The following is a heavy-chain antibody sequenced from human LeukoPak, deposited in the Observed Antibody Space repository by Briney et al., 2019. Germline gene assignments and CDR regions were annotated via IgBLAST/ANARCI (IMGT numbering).Heavy chain of an antibody. V-gene: IGHV4-59*02. J-gene: IGHJ3*02. Sequence: GSLRLSCTVSGFTVSSNSMSWVRQAPGKGLEWIGYIYYSGSTNYNPSLKSRVTISVDTSKNQFSLKLSSVTAADTAVYYCARGYSYASDAFDIWGQGTMVTVPS. CDR1: GFTVSSNS. CDR2: IYYSGST. D-gene: IGHD5-18*01. CDR3: ARGYSYASDAFDI.